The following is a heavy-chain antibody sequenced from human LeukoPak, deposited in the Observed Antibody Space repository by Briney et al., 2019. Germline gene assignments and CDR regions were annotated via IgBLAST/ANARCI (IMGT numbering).Heavy chain of an antibody. CDR1: GGSISSSSYY. Sequence: SETLSLTCTVSGGSISSSSYYWGWVRQPPGKGLEWIGSIYYSGSTYYNPSLKSRVTISVDTSKNQFSLKLSSVTAADTAVYYCARLRGLGPSDAFDIWGQGTMVTVSS. CDR2: IYYSGST. CDR3: ARLRGLGPSDAFDI. V-gene: IGHV4-39*01. J-gene: IGHJ3*02. D-gene: IGHD2-15*01.